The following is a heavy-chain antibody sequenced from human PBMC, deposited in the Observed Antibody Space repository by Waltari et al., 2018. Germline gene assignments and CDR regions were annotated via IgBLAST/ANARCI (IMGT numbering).Heavy chain of an antibody. CDR3: ARDTGALWMDV. J-gene: IGHJ6*02. CDR2: IDPSGGST. V-gene: IGHV1-46*01. Sequence: QVQLVQSGAEVKKPGASVKISCKTSEYTFTSSYIHWVRQAPGQGLAWMGRIDPSGGSTIYAQKFQGRVTMTRDTSTSTVYMELSSLRSEDTAVYYCARDTGALWMDVWGQGTTVTVSS. D-gene: IGHD2-21*01. CDR1: EYTFTSSY.